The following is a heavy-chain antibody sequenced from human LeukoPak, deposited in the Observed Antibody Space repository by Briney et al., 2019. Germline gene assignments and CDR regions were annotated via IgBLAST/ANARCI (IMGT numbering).Heavy chain of an antibody. V-gene: IGHV4-61*08. CDR1: GGSISSGGYY. J-gene: IGHJ5*02. CDR2: IYYSGST. Sequence: KPSETLSLTCTVSGGSISSGGYYWSWIRQHPGKGLEWIGYIYYSGSTNYNPSLKSRVTISVDTSKNQFSLKLSSVTAADTAVYYCARRKNYYDSSGSGWFDPWGQGTLVTVSS. D-gene: IGHD3-22*01. CDR3: ARRKNYYDSSGSGWFDP.